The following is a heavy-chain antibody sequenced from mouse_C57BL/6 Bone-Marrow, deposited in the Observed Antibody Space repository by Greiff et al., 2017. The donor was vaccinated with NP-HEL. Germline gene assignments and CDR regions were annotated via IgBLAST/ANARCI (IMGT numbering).Heavy chain of an antibody. J-gene: IGHJ4*01. CDR3: ARRSGYIYYYAMDY. D-gene: IGHD2-2*01. CDR1: GYTFTSYT. V-gene: IGHV1-4*01. CDR2: INPSSGYT. Sequence: QVQLKQSGAELARPGASVKMSCKASGYTFTSYTMHWVKQRPGQGLEWIGYINPSSGYTKYNQKFKDKATLTADKSSSTAYMQLSSLTSEDSAVYYCARRSGYIYYYAMDYWGQGTSVTVSS.